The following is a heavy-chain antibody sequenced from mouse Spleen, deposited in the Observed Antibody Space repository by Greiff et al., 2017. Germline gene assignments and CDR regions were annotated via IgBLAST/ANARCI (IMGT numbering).Heavy chain of an antibody. J-gene: IGHJ4*01. V-gene: IGHV1-7*01. D-gene: IGHD1-1*01. CDR2: INPSSGYT. Sequence: VKLQESGAELAKPGASVKLSCKASGYTFTSYWMHWVKQRPGQGLEWIGYINPSSGYTKYNQKFKDKATLTADKSSSTAYMQLSSLTYEDSAVYYCASRYYGSSYRFDYAMDYWGQGTSVTVSS. CDR3: ASRYYGSSYRFDYAMDY. CDR1: GYTFTSYW.